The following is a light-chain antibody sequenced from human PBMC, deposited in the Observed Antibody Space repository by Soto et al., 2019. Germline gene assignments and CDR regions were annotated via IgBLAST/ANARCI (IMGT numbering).Light chain of an antibody. V-gene: IGKV3-15*01. CDR1: HSVSRN. Sequence: EILMTKSPATLSVSPGEIATLSCRASHSVSRNLAWYQQKPGQTPRLLIYGASARATSTPARFSGSGSGTEYPLTISSVQSEDFAVYYCQQYTNWPQWTCGEGTKVEIK. CDR3: QQYTNWPQWT. J-gene: IGKJ1*01. CDR2: GAS.